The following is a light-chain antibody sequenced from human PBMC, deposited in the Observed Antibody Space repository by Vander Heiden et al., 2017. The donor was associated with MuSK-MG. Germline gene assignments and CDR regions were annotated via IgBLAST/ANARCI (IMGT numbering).Light chain of an antibody. CDR2: LGS. J-gene: IGKJ5*01. CDR1: QSLLRTNGYNY. Sequence: LSLLVTPGEPASISCGSSQSLLRTNGYNYVAWFLQKPEQSPQLVIYLGSYRASGVPDRFSGSVSGTNFTLKISRVEAEDVGVYYCMQGQQVPITFGQGTLLEIK. CDR3: MQGQQVPIT. V-gene: IGKV2-28*01.